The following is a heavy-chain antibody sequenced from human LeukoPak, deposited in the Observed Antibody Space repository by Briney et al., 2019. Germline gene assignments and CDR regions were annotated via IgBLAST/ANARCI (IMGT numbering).Heavy chain of an antibody. V-gene: IGHV4-39*07. CDR3: ARGYETPSNNFDY. CDR2: IYYSGST. Sequence: SETLSLTCTVSGGSISSSSYYWGWIRQPPGKGLEWIGSIYYSGSTYYNPSLKSRVTISVDTSKNQFSLKLSSVTAADTAVYYCARGYETPSNNFDYWGQGTLVTVSS. J-gene: IGHJ4*02. D-gene: IGHD1-1*01. CDR1: GGSISSSSYY.